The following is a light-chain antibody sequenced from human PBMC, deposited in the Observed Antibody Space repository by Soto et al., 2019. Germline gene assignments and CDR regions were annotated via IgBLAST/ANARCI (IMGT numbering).Light chain of an antibody. CDR1: QSVNNNY. CDR3: QQYGSSPFT. J-gene: IGKJ3*01. V-gene: IGKV3-20*01. Sequence: EIVWTQSPGTLALSPGERATLSCKASQSVNNNYLTWYQQKRGQAPRLLIHGASSRATGIPDRFSGSGSGTDFTLTISRLEPKDFAVYYCQQYGSSPFTFGPGTRVGIK. CDR2: GAS.